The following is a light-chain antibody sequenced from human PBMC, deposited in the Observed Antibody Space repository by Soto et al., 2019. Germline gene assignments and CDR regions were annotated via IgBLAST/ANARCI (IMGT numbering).Light chain of an antibody. J-gene: IGKJ1*01. V-gene: IGKV1-5*01. CDR1: QSISSW. CDR3: QHYNSYSEA. CDR2: DAS. Sequence: DIQMTQSPSTLSASVGDRVTITCRASQSISSWLAWYQQKPGKAPKLLIYDASSLESGVPSRFSGSGSGTEFTLTISSLQPEDFAVYYCQHYNSYSEAFGQGTKVDI.